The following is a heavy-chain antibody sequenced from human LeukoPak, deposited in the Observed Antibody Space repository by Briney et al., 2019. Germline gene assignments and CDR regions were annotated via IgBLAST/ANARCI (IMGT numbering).Heavy chain of an antibody. CDR1: GLTFSSYG. CDR2: ISGSGGST. CDR3: AKQGRPTDILTGAFDY. J-gene: IGHJ4*02. V-gene: IGHV3-23*01. D-gene: IGHD3-9*01. Sequence: GGSLRLSCAASGLTFSSYGMSWVRQAPGKGLEWVSVISGSGGSTYYADSVQGRFTISRDNSKNTLYLQMNSLRAEDTAVYYCAKQGRPTDILTGAFDYWGQGTLVTVSS.